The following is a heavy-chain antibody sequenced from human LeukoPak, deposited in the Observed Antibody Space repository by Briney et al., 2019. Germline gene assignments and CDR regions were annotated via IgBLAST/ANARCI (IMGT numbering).Heavy chain of an antibody. V-gene: IGHV3-23*01. CDR2: ISGSGGST. D-gene: IGHD6-19*01. CDR3: AKTASSGWYRYDY. CDR1: GFTFSSYA. J-gene: IGHJ4*02. Sequence: PGGSQRLSCAASGFTFSSYAMSWVRQAPGKGLEWVSAISGSGGSTYYADSVKGRFTISRDNSKNTLYLQMNSLSTEDTAVYYCAKTASSGWYRYDYWGQGTLVTVSS.